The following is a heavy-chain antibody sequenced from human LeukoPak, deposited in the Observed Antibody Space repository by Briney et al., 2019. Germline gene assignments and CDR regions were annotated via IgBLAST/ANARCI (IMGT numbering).Heavy chain of an antibody. D-gene: IGHD7-27*01. CDR3: ATNIPTPNTSPPLGY. Sequence: SETLSLTCTVSGVSTNTYYYWSWIRQPPGKGLEWIGYVDYSGRTKYSPSLKSRVTISVDTSKYQFSLEVSSVTAADTAVYYCATNIPTPNTSPPLGYWGQGTLVTVSS. V-gene: IGHV4-59*08. J-gene: IGHJ4*02. CDR1: GVSTNTYYY. CDR2: VDYSGRT.